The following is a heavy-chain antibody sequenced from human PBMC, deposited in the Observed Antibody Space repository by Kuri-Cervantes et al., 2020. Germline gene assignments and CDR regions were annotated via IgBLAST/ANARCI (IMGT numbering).Heavy chain of an antibody. J-gene: IGHJ3*02. CDR2: IKQDGSEK. CDR1: GFTFSSYW. V-gene: IGHV3-7*01. CDR3: ARSITMIVVGPGDAFDI. Sequence: GESLKISCAASGFTFSSYWMSWVRQAPGKGLEWVANIKQDGSEKYYVDSVKGRFTISRDNAKNSLYLQMNSLRAEDTAVYYCARSITMIVVGPGDAFDIWGQGTVVTVSS. D-gene: IGHD3-22*01.